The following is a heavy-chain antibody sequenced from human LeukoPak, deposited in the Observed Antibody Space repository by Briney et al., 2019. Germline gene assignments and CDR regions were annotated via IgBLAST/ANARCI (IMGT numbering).Heavy chain of an antibody. CDR3: ATSTTVAGTFWFDP. V-gene: IGHV3-30*04. Sequence: PGGSLRLSCAPSGVSLSNYALAWVRQAPGKGLEWVAAISSDGSKTYYTDSVKGRFTISRDGPSDTLSLQMDSLRAEDTARYYCATSTTVAGTFWFDPWGQGTLVIVSS. D-gene: IGHD6-19*01. CDR2: ISSDGSKT. CDR1: GVSLSNYA. J-gene: IGHJ5*02.